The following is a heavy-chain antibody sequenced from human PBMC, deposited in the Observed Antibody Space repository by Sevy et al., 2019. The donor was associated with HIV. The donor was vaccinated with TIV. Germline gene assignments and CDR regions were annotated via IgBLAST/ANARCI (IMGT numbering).Heavy chain of an antibody. CDR1: GFTFSIYA. J-gene: IGHJ4*02. CDR2: ISGSYNST. CDR3: AKDLYYDTCLFDH. Sequence: GGSLRLSCAASGFTFSIYAMSWVRQAPGKGLEWVSGISGSYNSTYYADSVKGRFTISRDNSKNTLYLQMNSLRAEDTAVYYCAKDLYYDTCLFDHWGQGTLVTVSS. V-gene: IGHV3-23*01. D-gene: IGHD3-22*01.